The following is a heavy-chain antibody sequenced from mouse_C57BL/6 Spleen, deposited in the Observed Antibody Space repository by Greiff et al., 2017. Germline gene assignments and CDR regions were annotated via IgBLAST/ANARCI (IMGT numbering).Heavy chain of an antibody. J-gene: IGHJ3*01. CDR1: GYTFTSYW. Sequence: VQLQQPGAELVRPGSSVKLSCKASGYTFTSYWMHWVKQRPIQGLEWIGNIDPSDSETHYNQKFKDKATLTVDKSSSTAYMQLSSLTSEDSAVYYCGRGGYGYERSFAYWGQGTLVTVSA. V-gene: IGHV1-52*01. D-gene: IGHD2-2*01. CDR2: IDPSDSET. CDR3: GRGGYGYERSFAY.